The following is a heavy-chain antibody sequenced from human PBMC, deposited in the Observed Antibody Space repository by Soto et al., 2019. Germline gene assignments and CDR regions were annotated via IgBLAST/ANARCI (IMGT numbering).Heavy chain of an antibody. V-gene: IGHV3-23*01. Sequence: EVQLLESGGGLVQPGGSLRLSCVASGFPFSSYAMSWVRQTPGRGLECVSSISSGSNTYYTDSVRGRFTISRDNSKISLYLQMSSLRADDTALYYCAKASATGKSDGMDVWGQGTTVSVSS. J-gene: IGHJ6*02. CDR1: GFPFSSYA. D-gene: IGHD7-27*01. CDR3: AKASATGKSDGMDV. CDR2: ISSGSNT.